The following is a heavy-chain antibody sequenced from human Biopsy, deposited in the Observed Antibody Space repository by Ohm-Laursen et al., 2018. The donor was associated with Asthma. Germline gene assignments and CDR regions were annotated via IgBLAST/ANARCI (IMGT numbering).Heavy chain of an antibody. J-gene: IGHJ4*02. CDR3: ARMISYYDEMRDPFFDY. Sequence: ATVKISCKSSGYTVTRYAINWVRQAPGQGLEWMGWINTNTGNPTYAQGFTGRFVFSLDTSVNTAHLQISSLKAEDTAVYFCARMISYYDEMRDPFFDYWGQGTLVTVSS. CDR2: INTNTGNP. V-gene: IGHV7-4-1*02. CDR1: GYTVTRYA. D-gene: IGHD3-16*01.